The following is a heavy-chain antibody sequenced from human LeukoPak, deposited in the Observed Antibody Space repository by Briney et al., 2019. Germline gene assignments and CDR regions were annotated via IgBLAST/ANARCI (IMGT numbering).Heavy chain of an antibody. D-gene: IGHD5-18*01. CDR3: ARGSGYSYSSIVY. J-gene: IGHJ4*02. V-gene: IGHV3-30*03. CDR2: ISYDGSNK. Sequence: PGGSLRLSCAASGFTFSSYGMHWVRQAPGKGLEWVAVISYDGSNKYYADSVKGRFTISRDNSKNTLYLQMNSLRAEDTAVYYCARGSGYSYSSIVYWGQGSLVTVSS. CDR1: GFTFSSYG.